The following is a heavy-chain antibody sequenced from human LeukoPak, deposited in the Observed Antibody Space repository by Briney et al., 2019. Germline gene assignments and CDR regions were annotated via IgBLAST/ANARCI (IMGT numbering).Heavy chain of an antibody. CDR1: GFTFSNYN. Sequence: GGSLRLSCAASGFTFSNYNMNWVRQAPGKGLEWVSYISSRSSTICYADSVKGRFTISRDNAKNSLYLQMNSLRDEDTAVYYCARGVGWGGYGLDYWGQGTLVTVSS. CDR3: ARGVGWGGYGLDY. V-gene: IGHV3-48*02. J-gene: IGHJ4*02. D-gene: IGHD5-18*01. CDR2: ISSRSSTI.